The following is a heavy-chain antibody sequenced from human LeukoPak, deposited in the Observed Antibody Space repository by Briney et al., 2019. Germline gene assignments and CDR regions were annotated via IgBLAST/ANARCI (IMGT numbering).Heavy chain of an antibody. Sequence: GASVKVSCKASGYTFNNYGFTWVRQAPGQGLEWLGWISAYSGDTNYPQSLQGRVTMTTDTSTTTAYMELRSLRSDDTAVYYCARDGPTGYYHYFDYWGQGTLVTVSS. CDR1: GYTFNNYG. V-gene: IGHV1-18*01. CDR3: ARDGPTGYYHYFDY. CDR2: ISAYSGDT. D-gene: IGHD3-9*01. J-gene: IGHJ4*02.